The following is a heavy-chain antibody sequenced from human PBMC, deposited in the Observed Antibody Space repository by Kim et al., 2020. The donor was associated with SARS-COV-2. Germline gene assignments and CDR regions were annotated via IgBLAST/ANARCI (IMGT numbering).Heavy chain of an antibody. V-gene: IGHV3-9*01. Sequence: GGSLRLSCAASGFTFDDYAMHWVRQAPGKGLEWVSGISWNSGSIGYADSVKGRFTISRDNAKNSLYLQVNSLRAEDTALYYCAKTPYRYCSSTSCRVDY. CDR1: GFTFDDYA. J-gene: IGHJ4*01. CDR2: ISWNSGSI. CDR3: AKTPYRYCSSTSCRVDY. D-gene: IGHD2-2*01.